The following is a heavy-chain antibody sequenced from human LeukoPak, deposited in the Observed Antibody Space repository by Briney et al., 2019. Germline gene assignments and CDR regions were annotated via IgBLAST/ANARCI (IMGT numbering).Heavy chain of an antibody. D-gene: IGHD3-3*01. Sequence: PGGSLRLSCAASGFTFSSYGMHWVRQAPGKGLEWVAVIWYDGSNKYYADPVKGRFTISRDNSKNTLYLQMNSLRAEDTAVYYCARGTNYDFWSGYYLYYYYGMDVWGQGTTVTVSS. J-gene: IGHJ6*02. CDR3: ARGTNYDFWSGYYLYYYYGMDV. CDR1: GFTFSSYG. CDR2: IWYDGSNK. V-gene: IGHV3-33*01.